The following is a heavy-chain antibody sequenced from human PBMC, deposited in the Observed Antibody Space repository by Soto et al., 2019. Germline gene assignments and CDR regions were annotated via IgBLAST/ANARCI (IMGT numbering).Heavy chain of an antibody. V-gene: IGHV3-15*01. J-gene: IGHJ4*02. CDR3: TAGYCSGGSCYSVVY. D-gene: IGHD2-15*01. CDR2: IKTRADGGTT. CDR1: GFTFSNVW. Sequence: EVQLVESGGGLVKPGGSLSLSCAASGFTFSNVWMSWVRQAPGKGLEWVGRIKTRADGGTTDYATPVRGRFTVSRDDSKNILYLQMNSLKTEDTAVYYCTAGYCSGGSCYSVVYWGQGTLVTVSS.